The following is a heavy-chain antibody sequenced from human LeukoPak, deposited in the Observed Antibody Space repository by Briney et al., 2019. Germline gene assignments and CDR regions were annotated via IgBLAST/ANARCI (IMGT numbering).Heavy chain of an antibody. D-gene: IGHD4-23*01. J-gene: IGHJ4*02. CDR3: ARVAAGYSVNYFDY. Sequence: GGSLRLSCAASGFNFDDYGMSWVRQAPGKGLEWVCGINWNGGSTGYADSVKGRFTISRDNVENSLYLQMNSLRDEDTAVYYCARVAAGYSVNYFDYWGQGTLVTVSS. CDR1: GFNFDDYG. V-gene: IGHV3-20*04. CDR2: INWNGGST.